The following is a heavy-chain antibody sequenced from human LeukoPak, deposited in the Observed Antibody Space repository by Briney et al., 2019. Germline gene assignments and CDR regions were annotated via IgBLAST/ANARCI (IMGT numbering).Heavy chain of an antibody. Sequence: GGSLRLSCAASGFTFSSYAMSWVRQAPGKGLEWVSTISGSGGSTYYADSVKGRFTISRDNSRNTLYLQMSSLRAEDTAVYYCAKFVSFDSFDYWGQGTLVTVSS. CDR3: AKFVSFDSFDY. CDR1: GFTFSSYA. D-gene: IGHD3-22*01. CDR2: ISGSGGST. V-gene: IGHV3-23*01. J-gene: IGHJ4*02.